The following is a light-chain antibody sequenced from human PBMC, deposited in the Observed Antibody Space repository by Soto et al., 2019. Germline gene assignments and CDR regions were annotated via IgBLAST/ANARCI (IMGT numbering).Light chain of an antibody. J-gene: IGLJ1*01. V-gene: IGLV2-14*01. CDR2: DVS. CDR1: SSDVGGYNY. Sequence: QSALTQPASVSGSPGQSITISCTGTSSDVGGYNYVSWYQQHPGKAPKLMIYDVSNRPSGVSNRFSGSKSGNTASLTISGLQAEDEADYYGRSYTSSSTYVFGPGTKVTV. CDR3: RSYTSSSTYV.